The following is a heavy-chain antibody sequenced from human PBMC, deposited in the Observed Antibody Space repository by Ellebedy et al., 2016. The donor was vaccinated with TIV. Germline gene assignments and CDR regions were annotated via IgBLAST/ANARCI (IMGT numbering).Heavy chain of an antibody. CDR1: GFTFSSYW. D-gene: IGHD4-17*01. J-gene: IGHJ5*02. Sequence: GGSLRLSXAASGFTFSSYWMSWVRQAPGKGLEWVANIKQDGSEKYYVDSVKGRFTISRDNAKNSLYLQMNSLGAEDTAVYYCARLQMTTTFNWFDPWGQGTLVTVSS. CDR2: IKQDGSEK. V-gene: IGHV3-7*03. CDR3: ARLQMTTTFNWFDP.